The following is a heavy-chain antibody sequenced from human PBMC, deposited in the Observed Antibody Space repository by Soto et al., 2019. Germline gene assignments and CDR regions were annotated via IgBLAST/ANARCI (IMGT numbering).Heavy chain of an antibody. V-gene: IGHV3-21*01. CDR1: GFTFSSYS. D-gene: IGHD1-1*01. Sequence: KPGGSLRLSCAASGFTFSSYSMNWVRQAPGKGLEWVSSISSSSSYIYYADSVKGRFTISRDNAKNSLYLQMNSLRAEDTAVYYCARDGQRNTNYYYGMDVWGQGTTVTVSS. CDR2: ISSSSSYI. CDR3: ARDGQRNTNYYYGMDV. J-gene: IGHJ6*02.